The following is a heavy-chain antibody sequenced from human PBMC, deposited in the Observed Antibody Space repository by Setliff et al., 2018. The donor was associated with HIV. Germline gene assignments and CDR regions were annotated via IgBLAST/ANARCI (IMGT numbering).Heavy chain of an antibody. CDR2: IYPNTGGT. V-gene: IGHV1-2*02. J-gene: IGHJ4*02. CDR1: GYTFTDYY. Sequence: EASVKVSCKASGYTFTDYYIHWVWQAPGQGLEWMGWIYPNTGGTNYAQEFQGRVTMTRDTSISTAYMELSRLRSDDTAVYYCARSTTADWGQGTLVTVSS. D-gene: IGHD4-17*01. CDR3: ARSTTAD.